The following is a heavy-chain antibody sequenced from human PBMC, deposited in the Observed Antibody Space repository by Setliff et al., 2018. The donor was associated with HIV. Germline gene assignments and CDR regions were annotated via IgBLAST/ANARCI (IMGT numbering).Heavy chain of an antibody. D-gene: IGHD3-3*01. CDR1: GFTFSSYG. CDR3: AKGSGKITIYYYYMDV. CDR2: IWYDGSNK. V-gene: IGHV3-33*06. J-gene: IGHJ6*03. Sequence: PGGSLRLSCAASGFTFSSYGMHWVRQAPGKGLEWVAVIWYDGSNKYYADSVKGRFTISRDNSKNTLYLQMNSLRADDTAVYYCAKGSGKITIYYYYMDVWGKGTTVTVS.